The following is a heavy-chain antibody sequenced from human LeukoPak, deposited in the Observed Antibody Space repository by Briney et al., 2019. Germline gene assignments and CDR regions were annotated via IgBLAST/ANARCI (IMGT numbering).Heavy chain of an antibody. D-gene: IGHD3-22*01. V-gene: IGHV3-23*01. Sequence: GGSLRLSCAASGFTFSSYGMSWVRQAPGKGLEWVSAISGSGGSTYYADSVKGRFTISRDNSKNTLYLQMNSLRAEDTDVYYCAKADRRDYYDSSGYYYVADYRGQGTLVTVSS. CDR1: GFTFSSYG. CDR2: ISGSGGST. J-gene: IGHJ4*02. CDR3: AKADRRDYYDSSGYYYVADY.